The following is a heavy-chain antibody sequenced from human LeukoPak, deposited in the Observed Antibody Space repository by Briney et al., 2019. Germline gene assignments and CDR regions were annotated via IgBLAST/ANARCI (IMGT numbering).Heavy chain of an antibody. CDR3: ARGNGNVGGRLDP. V-gene: IGHV3-66*01. CDR1: GFSVSGIH. D-gene: IGHD1-1*01. Sequence: GGSLRLSCVASGFSVSGIHMNWVRQAPGKDLEWVSGLYSGGATYYADSMGGRFTISRDHSKNTLYLQMTNLRVDDTAIYYCARGNGNVGGRLDPWGQGIRVTVSS. CDR2: LYSGGAT. J-gene: IGHJ5*02.